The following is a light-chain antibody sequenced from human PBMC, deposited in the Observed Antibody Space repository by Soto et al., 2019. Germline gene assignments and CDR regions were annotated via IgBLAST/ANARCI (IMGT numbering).Light chain of an antibody. CDR1: QSINSG. CDR3: QHYNGYSWT. V-gene: IGKV1-5*01. Sequence: DIQMTQSPSTLSAYVGDTVTITCRASQSINSGLAWYQQRSGKVPKLLIYDASSLESGVPSRFSGSGSGTEFTLTISSLQPEDFAMYYCQHYNGYSWTFGQGTK. J-gene: IGKJ1*01. CDR2: DAS.